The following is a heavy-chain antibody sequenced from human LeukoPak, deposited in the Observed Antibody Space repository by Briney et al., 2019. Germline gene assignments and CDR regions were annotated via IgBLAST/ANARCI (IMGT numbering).Heavy chain of an antibody. CDR1: GFTFSSNG. J-gene: IGHJ6*02. Sequence: GGSLRLSCAASGFTFSSNGMHWVRQAPGKGLEWVGIIWYDGSNKYYADSVKGRFTISRDNSKNTLYLQMNSLRVEDTAVYYCARPYYSNYYYYGMDVWGQGTTVAVSS. V-gene: IGHV3-33*01. D-gene: IGHD4-11*01. CDR3: ARPYYSNYYYYGMDV. CDR2: IWYDGSNK.